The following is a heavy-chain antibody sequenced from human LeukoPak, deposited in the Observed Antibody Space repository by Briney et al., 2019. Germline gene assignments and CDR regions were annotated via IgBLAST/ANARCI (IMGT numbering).Heavy chain of an antibody. CDR2: IYYSGST. CDR3: ARGMVVPAATPFDY. J-gene: IGHJ4*02. CDR1: GGSISSYY. D-gene: IGHD2-2*01. V-gene: IGHV4-59*01. Sequence: SETLSLTCTVSGGSISSYYWSWIRQPPGKGLEWIGYIYYSGSTNYNPSLKGRVTISVDTSKNQFSLKLSSVTAADTAVYYCARGMVVPAATPFDYWGQGTLVTVSS.